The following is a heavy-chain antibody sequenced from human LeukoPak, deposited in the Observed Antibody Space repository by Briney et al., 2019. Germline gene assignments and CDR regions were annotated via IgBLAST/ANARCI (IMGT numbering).Heavy chain of an antibody. V-gene: IGHV3-23*01. D-gene: IGHD1-26*01. CDR2: ISGSGAST. CDR3: AKDVGKWESLHFFDY. J-gene: IGHJ4*02. Sequence: GGSLRLSRLTSGFTLSTNAMSWVRQAPGKGLEWISGISGSGASTYYADSVKGRFTISRDDSRNTLYLQMNSLRGDDTAVYYCAKDVGKWESLHFFDYWGQGTLVTVSS. CDR1: GFTLSTNA.